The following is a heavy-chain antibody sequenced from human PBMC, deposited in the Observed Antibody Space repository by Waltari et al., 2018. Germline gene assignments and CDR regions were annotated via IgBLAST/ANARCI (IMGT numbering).Heavy chain of an antibody. CDR2: INAGNGNT. J-gene: IGHJ4*02. CDR3: ARGNLGELSLGY. V-gene: IGHV1-3*01. CDR1: GYTFTSYA. D-gene: IGHD3-16*02. Sequence: QVQLVQSGAEVKKPGASVKVSCKASGYTFTSYAMHWVRQAPGQRLEWMGWINAGNGNTKYSQKVQGRVTITRDTSASTAYMELSSLRSEDTAVYYCARGNLGELSLGYWGQGTLVTVSS.